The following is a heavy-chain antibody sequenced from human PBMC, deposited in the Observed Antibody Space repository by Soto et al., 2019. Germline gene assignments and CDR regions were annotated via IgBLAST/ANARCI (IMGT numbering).Heavy chain of an antibody. D-gene: IGHD4-17*01. J-gene: IGHJ4*02. Sequence: GGSLRLSCAASGFTFTSYSMRWVRQAPGKGLEWASGVDGDGGSTYYADSVKGRFTISRDNSKNTLYLQMNSLRAEDTAVYYCAKDLAVTTVLGYFDYWGQGTLVTVSS. CDR1: GFTFTSYS. CDR2: VDGDGGST. CDR3: AKDLAVTTVLGYFDY. V-gene: IGHV3-23*01.